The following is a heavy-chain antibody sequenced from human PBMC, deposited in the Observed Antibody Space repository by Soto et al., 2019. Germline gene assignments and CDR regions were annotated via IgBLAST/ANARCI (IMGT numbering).Heavy chain of an antibody. CDR1: GGSISSNKW. J-gene: IGHJ6*02. D-gene: IGHD6-13*01. CDR2: IYYSGST. V-gene: IGHV4-30-4*01. Sequence: SATLSITGAVYGGSISSNKWWSWVRQPPWKGLEWIGYIYYSGSTYYNPSLKSRVTISVDTSKNQFSLKLSSVTAADTAVYYCARDRAATGNYYYGMDVWGQGTTVTVSS. CDR3: ARDRAATGNYYYGMDV.